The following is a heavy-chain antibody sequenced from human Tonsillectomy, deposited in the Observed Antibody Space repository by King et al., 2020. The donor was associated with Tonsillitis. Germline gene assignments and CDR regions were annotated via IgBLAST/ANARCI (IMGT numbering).Heavy chain of an antibody. Sequence: VQLVQSGGGVVQPGRSLRLSCATSGFTFSSYAMHWVRQAPGKGLEWVALISYDGSNEYYADSVKGRFTISRDNSKNTLYLQMNSLRAEDTAVYYCARDPYSSGKDSSSPFYFDYWGQGTLVTVSS. J-gene: IGHJ4*02. V-gene: IGHV3-30-3*01. D-gene: IGHD6-19*01. CDR3: ARDPYSSGKDSSSPFYFDY. CDR2: ISYDGSNE. CDR1: GFTFSSYA.